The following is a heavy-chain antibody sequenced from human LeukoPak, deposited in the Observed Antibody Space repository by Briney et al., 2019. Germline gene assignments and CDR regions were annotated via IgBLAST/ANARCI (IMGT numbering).Heavy chain of an antibody. CDR3: ARGLAAFDI. Sequence: SETLSLTCAVYGGSFSGYYWSWIRQPPGKGLEWIGEINHSGSTNYNPSLKSRVTISVDTSKNQFSLKLSSATAADTAVYYCARGLAAFDIWGQGTMVTVSS. CDR2: INHSGST. CDR1: GGSFSGYY. J-gene: IGHJ3*02. V-gene: IGHV4-34*01.